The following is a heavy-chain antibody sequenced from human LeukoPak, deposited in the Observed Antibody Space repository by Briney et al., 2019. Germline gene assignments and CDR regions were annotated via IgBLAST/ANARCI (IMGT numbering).Heavy chain of an antibody. V-gene: IGHV1-2*02. CDR1: GYTFTAYY. CDR2: INPNSGGT. CDR3: APTVAGTGFDY. J-gene: IGHJ4*02. Sequence: ASVKVSCKASGYTFTAYYMRWVRQAPGQGLEWMGWINPNSGGTNYAQKFQGRVTMTRDTSISTAYMELSRLRSDDTAVYYCAPTVAGTGFDYWGQGALVTVSS. D-gene: IGHD6-19*01.